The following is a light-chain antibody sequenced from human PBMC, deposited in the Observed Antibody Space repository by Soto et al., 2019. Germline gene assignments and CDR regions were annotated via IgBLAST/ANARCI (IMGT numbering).Light chain of an antibody. CDR3: QQYNSYWT. J-gene: IGKJ1*01. CDR1: QSIRGW. V-gene: IGKV1-5*01. Sequence: RMYLSLFTVSVTVGDRVTITCRASQSIRGWLAWYQQKPGKAPKLLIYDASSLESGVPSRFSGSGSGTEFSLTISSLQPDDFATYYCQQYNSYWTFGQGTKVDNK. CDR2: DAS.